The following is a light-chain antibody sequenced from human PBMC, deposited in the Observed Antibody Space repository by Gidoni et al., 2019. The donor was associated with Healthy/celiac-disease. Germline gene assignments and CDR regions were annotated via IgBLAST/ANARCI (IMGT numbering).Light chain of an antibody. Sequence: EIVRKQSPATLSGSPGERATLSCRASQSVSSNLAWYQQKPGQAPRLLIYGASTRATGIPARFSGSGSGTEFTLTISSLQSEDFAVYYCQQYNNWPLTFGGGTKVEIK. CDR2: GAS. J-gene: IGKJ4*01. CDR1: QSVSSN. CDR3: QQYNNWPLT. V-gene: IGKV3-15*01.